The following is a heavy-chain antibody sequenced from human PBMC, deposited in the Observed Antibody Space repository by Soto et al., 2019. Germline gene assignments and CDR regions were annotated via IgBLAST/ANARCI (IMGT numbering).Heavy chain of an antibody. V-gene: IGHV4-4*07. J-gene: IGHJ6*02. CDR2: FYTSGST. D-gene: IGHD6-19*01. CDR1: GGSFSIYS. CDR3: ARDYRIAVANRDYGMDV. Sequence: PSETLSLTCAVSGGSFSIYSWSWIRQPAGKGLEWIGRFYTSGSTNYNPSLKSRVTMSVDTSKNQFSLKLSSVTAADTAVYYCARDYRIAVANRDYGMDVWGQGTTVTVSS.